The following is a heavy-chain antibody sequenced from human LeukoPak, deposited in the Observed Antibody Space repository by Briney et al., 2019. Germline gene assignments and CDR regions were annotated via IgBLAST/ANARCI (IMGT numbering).Heavy chain of an antibody. CDR3: ARASYYYDSSGYPGYYFDY. J-gene: IGHJ4*02. D-gene: IGHD3-22*01. V-gene: IGHV1-2*02. CDR2: INPNSGGT. Sequence: ASVKVSCKASGYTFSDYYIHWVRQAPGQGLEWMGWINPNSGGTNYAQKFQGRVTMTRDTSISTAYMELSRLRSDDTAVYYCARASYYYDSSGYPGYYFDYWGQGTLVTVSS. CDR1: GYTFSDYY.